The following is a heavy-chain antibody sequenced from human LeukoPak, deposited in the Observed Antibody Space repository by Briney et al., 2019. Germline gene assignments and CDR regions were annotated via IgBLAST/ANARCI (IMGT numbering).Heavy chain of an antibody. J-gene: IGHJ4*02. Sequence: AGGSLRLSCAASGFTFSTYSMNWVRQAPGKGLEWVSYISTSSSTIYYADSVKGRFTISRDNAKNSLYLRMNSLRAEDTAVYYCASKKVVPATPFDYWGQGTLVTVSS. CDR3: ASKKVVPATPFDY. CDR2: ISTSSSTI. V-gene: IGHV3-48*04. D-gene: IGHD2-15*01. CDR1: GFTFSTYS.